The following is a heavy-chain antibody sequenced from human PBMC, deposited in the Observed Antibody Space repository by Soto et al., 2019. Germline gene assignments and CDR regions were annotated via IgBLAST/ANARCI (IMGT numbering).Heavy chain of an antibody. Sequence: SETLSLTCAVSGASITSNNWWSWVRQPPGKGLEWIGEIFHSGSTYYNPSLKTRLTISVDKSKNQFSLKLSSVTAADTAVYYCARGGVVVTRSEYFIHWGQGIQVTVSS. D-gene: IGHD3-3*01. CDR1: GASITSNNW. CDR2: IFHSGST. J-gene: IGHJ1*01. V-gene: IGHV4-4*02. CDR3: ARGGVVVTRSEYFIH.